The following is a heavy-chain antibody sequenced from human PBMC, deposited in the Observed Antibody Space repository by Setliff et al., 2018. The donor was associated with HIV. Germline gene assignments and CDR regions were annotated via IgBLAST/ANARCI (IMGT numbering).Heavy chain of an antibody. CDR3: VRDDSYGTILYYYNGMDV. D-gene: IGHD5-18*01. CDR2: IWADEITK. CDR1: GFTFSPYA. Sequence: GGSLRLSCATSGFTFSPYAIHWVRQAPGMGLEWGAMIWADEITKFYADSVKGRFTISRDNSKNTMYLQMNTLRVEDTGIYYCVRDDSYGTILYYYNGMDVWGQGTTVTVSS. V-gene: IGHV3-33*01. J-gene: IGHJ6*02.